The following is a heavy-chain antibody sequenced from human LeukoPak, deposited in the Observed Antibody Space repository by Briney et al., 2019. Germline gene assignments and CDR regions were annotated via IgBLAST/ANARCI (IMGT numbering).Heavy chain of an antibody. CDR2: IYYSGST. D-gene: IGHD3-10*01. V-gene: IGHV4-31*11. CDR1: GGSFSGYY. CDR3: AVRRYYFDY. Sequence: SETLSLTCAVYGGSFSGYYWSWIRQHPGKGLEWIGYIYYSGSTYYNPSLKSRVTISVDTSKNQFSLKLSSVTAADTAVYYCAVRRYYFDYWGQGTLVTVSS. J-gene: IGHJ4*02.